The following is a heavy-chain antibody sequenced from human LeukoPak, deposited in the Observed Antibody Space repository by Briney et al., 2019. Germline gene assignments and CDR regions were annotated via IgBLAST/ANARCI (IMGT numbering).Heavy chain of an antibody. CDR1: GGTFSSYA. CDR2: IIPIFGTT. D-gene: IGHD4-17*01. V-gene: IGHV1-69*13. Sequence: SVKVSCTASGGTFSSYAISWVRQAPGQGLEWMGGIIPIFGTTNYAQKFQGRVTITADESTSTAYMELSSLRSEDTAVYYCATLKMTTVTKGLSYYFDYWGQGTLVTVSS. J-gene: IGHJ4*02. CDR3: ATLKMTTVTKGLSYYFDY.